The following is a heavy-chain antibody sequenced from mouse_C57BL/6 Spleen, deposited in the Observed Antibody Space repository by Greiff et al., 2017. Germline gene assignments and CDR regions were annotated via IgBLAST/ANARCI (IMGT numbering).Heavy chain of an antibody. CDR3: ARDRTTVVADY. V-gene: IGHV5-4*01. Sequence: DVKLVESGGGLVKPGGSLKLSCAASGFTFSSYAMSWVRQTPEKRLEWVATISDGGSYTYYPDNVKGRFTISRDNAKNNLYLQMSHLKSEDTAMYYCARDRTTVVADYWGQGTTLTVAS. D-gene: IGHD1-1*01. J-gene: IGHJ2*01. CDR1: GFTFSSYA. CDR2: ISDGGSYT.